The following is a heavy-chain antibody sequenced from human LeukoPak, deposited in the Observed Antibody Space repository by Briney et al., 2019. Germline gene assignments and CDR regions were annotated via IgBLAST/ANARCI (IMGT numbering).Heavy chain of an antibody. CDR2: IYYSGST. CDR1: GGSISSYY. Sequence: SETLSLTCTVSGGSISSYYWSWIRQPPGKGLEWIGYIYYSGSTNYNPSLKSRVTISVDTSKNQFSLKLSSVTAEDTAVYYCARGGTKPEVFDYWGQGTLVTVSS. V-gene: IGHV4-59*01. J-gene: IGHJ4*02. CDR3: ARGGTKPEVFDY.